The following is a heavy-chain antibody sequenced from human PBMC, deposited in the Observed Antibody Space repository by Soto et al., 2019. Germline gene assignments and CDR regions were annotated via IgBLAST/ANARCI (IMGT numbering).Heavy chain of an antibody. J-gene: IGHJ5*02. Sequence: SETLSLTCTVAGGSISSYYWSWIRQPPGKGLEWIGYIYNSGSTKYNPSLKSRLTISIDTSKNQFSLKLSSVTAADTAVYYCAREGRGSIFGGFDPWGQGSLVTVS. V-gene: IGHV4-59*01. CDR3: AREGRGSIFGGFDP. D-gene: IGHD3-3*02. CDR2: IYNSGST. CDR1: GGSISSYY.